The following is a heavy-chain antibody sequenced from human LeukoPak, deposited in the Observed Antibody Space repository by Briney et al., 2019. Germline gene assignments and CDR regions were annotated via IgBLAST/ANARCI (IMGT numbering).Heavy chain of an antibody. D-gene: IGHD3-10*01. J-gene: IGHJ4*02. CDR2: INPNSGVT. CDR3: AREAGGSGTYYIDY. Sequence: ASVKVSCKASGYTFTSYDINWVRQATGQGLEWMGRINPNSGVTSYAQKFQGRVTMTRDTSISTVYMDLRSVRSDDTAVYYCAREAGGSGTYYIDYWGQGTLVTVSS. CDR1: GYTFTSYD. V-gene: IGHV1-2*06.